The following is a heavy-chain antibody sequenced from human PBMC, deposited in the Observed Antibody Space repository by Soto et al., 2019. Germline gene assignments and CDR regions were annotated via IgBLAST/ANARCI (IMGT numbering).Heavy chain of an antibody. J-gene: IGHJ4*02. Sequence: VQLVESGGGLVQPGGSLRLSCADSGFTFSSYWMSWVRQAPGKGLEWVANIKQDGNEKYYVDSVKGRFTISRDNAKNSLYLQMNSLRAGDTAVYYCARVASLAAFYWGQGTLVTVSS. CDR1: GFTFSSYW. V-gene: IGHV3-7*05. D-gene: IGHD6-6*01. CDR2: IKQDGNEK. CDR3: ARVASLAAFY.